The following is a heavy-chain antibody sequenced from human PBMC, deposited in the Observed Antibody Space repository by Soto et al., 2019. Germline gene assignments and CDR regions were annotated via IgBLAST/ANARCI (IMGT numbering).Heavy chain of an antibody. Sequence: GGSLRLSCAASGFTFSSYAMSWVRQAPGKGLEWVSAISGSGGSTYYADSVKGRFTISRDNSKNTLYLQMNSLRAEATAVYYCAIVRGGYDYGFDYWGQGTLVTVSS. CDR2: ISGSGGST. D-gene: IGHD5-12*01. J-gene: IGHJ4*02. V-gene: IGHV3-23*01. CDR3: AIVRGGYDYGFDY. CDR1: GFTFSSYA.